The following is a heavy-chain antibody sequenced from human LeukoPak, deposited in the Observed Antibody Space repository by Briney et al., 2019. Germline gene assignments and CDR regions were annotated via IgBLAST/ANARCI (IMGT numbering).Heavy chain of an antibody. D-gene: IGHD3-10*01. CDR3: ARILRGRPQVWFGEFGSYYYYMDV. CDR2: IDWDDDK. J-gene: IGHJ6*03. Sequence: SGPALVKPTQTLTLTCTFSGFSLSTSGMCVSWIRQPPGKALEWLARIDWDDDKYYSTSLKTRLTISKDTSKNQVVLTMTNMDPVDTATYYCARILRGRPQVWFGEFGSYYYYMDVWGKGTTVTVSS. CDR1: GFSLSTSGMC. V-gene: IGHV2-70*11.